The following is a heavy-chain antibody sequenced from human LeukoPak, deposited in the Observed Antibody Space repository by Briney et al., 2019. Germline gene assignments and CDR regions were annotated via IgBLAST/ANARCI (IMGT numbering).Heavy chain of an antibody. CDR2: IIPIFGTA. CDR3: ARGFFGASVANGMDV. Sequence: SVKVPCTASGGTFSSYAISWVRQAPGQGLEWMGGIIPIFGTANYAQKFQGRVTITADESTSTAYMELSSLRSEDTAVYYCARGFFGASVANGMDVWGQGTTVTVSS. D-gene: IGHD2-15*01. V-gene: IGHV1-69*01. J-gene: IGHJ6*02. CDR1: GGTFSSYA.